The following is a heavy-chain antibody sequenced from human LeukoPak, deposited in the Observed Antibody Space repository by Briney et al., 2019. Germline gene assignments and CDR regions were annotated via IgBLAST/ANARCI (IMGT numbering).Heavy chain of an antibody. J-gene: IGHJ3*01. CDR1: GYTFTNYG. Sequence: ASVKVSCKASGYTFTNYGINWVRQAPGQRPEWMGWFSTYNGDTKYAQKLKGRVTLTADTLTSTAYMELRTLISDDTATYYCAIGQGVITWGGADVYDVWGQGTTVIVSS. CDR3: AIGQGVITWGGADVYDV. CDR2: FSTYNGDT. D-gene: IGHD3-16*01. V-gene: IGHV1-18*01.